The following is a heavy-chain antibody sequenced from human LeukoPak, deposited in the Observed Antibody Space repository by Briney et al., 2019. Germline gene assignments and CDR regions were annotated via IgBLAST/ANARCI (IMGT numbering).Heavy chain of an antibody. V-gene: IGHV1-18*01. D-gene: IGHD1-26*01. CDR3: ARDRGSHYLMDAFDI. CDR1: GYTFTSYG. J-gene: IGHJ3*02. Sequence: ASVKVSCKASGYTFTSYGISRVRQAPGQGLEWMGWISAYNGNTNYAQKLQGRVTMTTDTSTSTAYMELRSLRSDDTAVYYCARDRGSHYLMDAFDIWGQGTMVTVSS. CDR2: ISAYNGNT.